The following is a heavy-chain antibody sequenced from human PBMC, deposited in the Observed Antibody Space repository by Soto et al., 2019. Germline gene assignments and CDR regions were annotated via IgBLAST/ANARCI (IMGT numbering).Heavy chain of an antibody. CDR2: ITSSGGGT. Sequence: EVEVLESGGGLVQPGGSLRLSCAASGFTFSAYVMSWVRQAPGKGLEWVSSITSSGGGTYYADSVKGRFTVSRDNSKNTVYLKMNSLRDEDTAVYYCAKLTAAWGKGTMVTVSS. CDR1: GFTFSAYV. D-gene: IGHD6-13*01. V-gene: IGHV3-23*01. J-gene: IGHJ4*02. CDR3: AKLTAA.